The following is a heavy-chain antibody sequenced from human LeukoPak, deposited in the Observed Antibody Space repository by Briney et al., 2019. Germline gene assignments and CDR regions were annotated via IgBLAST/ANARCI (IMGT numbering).Heavy chain of an antibody. CDR2: IYSGGST. CDR3: ARGADGVSSNSRGWFDP. Sequence: GGSLRLSCAASGFTVSSNYMSWVRQAPGKGLEWVSVIYSGGSTYYADSVKGRFTISRDNARNSLYLQMNTLRAEDTAVYSCARGADGVSSNSRGWFDPWGQGTLVTVSS. D-gene: IGHD2-15*01. V-gene: IGHV3-53*01. J-gene: IGHJ5*02. CDR1: GFTVSSNY.